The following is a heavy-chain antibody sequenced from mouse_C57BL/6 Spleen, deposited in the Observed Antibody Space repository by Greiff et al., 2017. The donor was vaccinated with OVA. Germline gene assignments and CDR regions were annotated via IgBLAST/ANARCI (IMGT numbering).Heavy chain of an antibody. V-gene: IGHV1-59*01. CDR2: IDPSDSYT. J-gene: IGHJ3*01. CDR1: GYTFTSYW. D-gene: IGHD1-1*01. CDR3: ASLYYGSSFFAY. Sequence: QVQLQQPGAVLVRPGTSVKLSCKASGYTFTSYWMHWVKQRPGQGLEWIGVIDPSDSYTNYNQKFKGKATLTVDTSSSTAYMQLSSLTSEDSAVYYCASLYYGSSFFAYWGQGTLVTVSA.